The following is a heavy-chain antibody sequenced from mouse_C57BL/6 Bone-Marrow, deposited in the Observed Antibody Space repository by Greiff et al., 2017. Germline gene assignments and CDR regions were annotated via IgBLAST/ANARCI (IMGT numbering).Heavy chain of an antibody. J-gene: IGHJ2*01. CDR1: GYTFTDYY. CDR3: ARWGD. V-gene: IGHV1-26*01. Sequence: SGPELVKPGASVKISCKASGYTFTDYYMNWVKQSHGKSLEWIGDINPNNGGTSYNQKFKGKATLTVDKSSSTAYMELRSLTSADSAVYYCARWGDWGQGTTLTVSS. CDR2: INPNNGGT.